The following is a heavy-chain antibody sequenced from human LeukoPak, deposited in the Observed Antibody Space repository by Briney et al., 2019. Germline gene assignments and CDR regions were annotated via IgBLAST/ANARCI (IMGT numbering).Heavy chain of an antibody. D-gene: IGHD3-22*01. CDR2: IWYDGTNK. J-gene: IGHJ4*02. CDR3: ARAAYDSSGYLTL. Sequence: GGSLRLSCVASGFTFSSYGMHWVRQAPGKGLEWVAVIWYDGTNKYYADSVKGRFTISRDNSKNTLFLQMNILRAEDTAVYYCARAAYDSSGYLTLWGQGTLVAVSS. V-gene: IGHV3-33*01. CDR1: GFTFSSYG.